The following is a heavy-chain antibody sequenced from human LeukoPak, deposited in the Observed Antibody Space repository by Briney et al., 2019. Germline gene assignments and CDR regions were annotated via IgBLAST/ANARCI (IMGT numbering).Heavy chain of an antibody. J-gene: IGHJ6*03. CDR3: ARGRKAGVGRAYYMDV. V-gene: IGHV1-8*02. CDR2: MNPKSGNT. D-gene: IGHD6-13*01. Sequence: ASVKVSCKTSRYTFTSYDINWVRQATGQGLEWMGWMNPKSGNTDYAQKFQGRVTMTSDTSIDTAYMELSNLRSEDTAVYYCARGRKAGVGRAYYMDVWGKGTTVTVFS. CDR1: RYTFTSYD.